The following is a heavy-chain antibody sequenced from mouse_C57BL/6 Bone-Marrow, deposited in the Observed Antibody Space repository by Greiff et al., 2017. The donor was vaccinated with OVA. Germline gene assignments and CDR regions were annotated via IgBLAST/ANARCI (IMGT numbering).Heavy chain of an antibody. CDR1: GFNIKDDY. D-gene: IGHD2-3*01. CDR3: TTGWLPRFAY. CDR2: IDTENGDT. V-gene: IGHV14-4*01. J-gene: IGHJ3*01. Sequence: VKLQQSGAELVRPGASVKLSCTASGFNIKDDYMHWVKQRPEKGLEWIGWIDTENGDTESASKFQGKATITADTSSNTAYLQLSILTSEDTAVYYCTTGWLPRFAYWGRGTLVTVSA.